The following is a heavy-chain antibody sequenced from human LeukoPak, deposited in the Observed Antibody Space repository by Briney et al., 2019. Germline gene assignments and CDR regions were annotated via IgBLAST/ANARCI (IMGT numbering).Heavy chain of an antibody. CDR1: GFTFSDYY. V-gene: IGHV3-11*01. J-gene: IGHJ4*02. D-gene: IGHD4-17*01. Sequence: GGSLRLSCAASGFTFSDYYMSWIRQAPGKGLEGVSYISGSASSIYYADSVKGRFTISRDNAKNSLYLQMISLRAEDTAVYYCARDIWWTTGTIATQFYFEYWGQGALVTVSS. CDR2: ISGSASSI. CDR3: ARDIWWTTGTIATQFYFEY.